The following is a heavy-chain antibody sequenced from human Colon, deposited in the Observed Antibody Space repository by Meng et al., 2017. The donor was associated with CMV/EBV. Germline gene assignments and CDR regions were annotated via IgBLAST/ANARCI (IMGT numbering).Heavy chain of an antibody. CDR1: GFTFSIYG. Sequence: VQLVESGGGVVQPGRSLRLSCAVSGFTFSIYGMHWVRQAPGKGLEWVGRITSKIDGATTQYAAPVKGRFSISRDDSTNTMWLQMNSLKTEDTALYYCTTGYSSTWYYWGQGTLVTVSS. D-gene: IGHD6-13*01. CDR2: ITSKIDGATT. J-gene: IGHJ4*02. CDR3: TTGYSSTWYY. V-gene: IGHV3-15*01.